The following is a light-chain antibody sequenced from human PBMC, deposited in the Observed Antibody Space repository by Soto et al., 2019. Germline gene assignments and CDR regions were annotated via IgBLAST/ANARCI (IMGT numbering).Light chain of an antibody. CDR2: GAS. J-gene: IGKJ2*02. Sequence: EIVRTQSPATLSVSPGERATLSCRASQRVSSNLACSQQKPGQAPRLLIYGASTRATGIPARFSGSGSGTEVNLTISSRKSEDFAVYYCQQYNNWPPGTFGQGTKLELK. V-gene: IGKV3-15*01. CDR3: QQYNNWPPGT. CDR1: QRVSSN.